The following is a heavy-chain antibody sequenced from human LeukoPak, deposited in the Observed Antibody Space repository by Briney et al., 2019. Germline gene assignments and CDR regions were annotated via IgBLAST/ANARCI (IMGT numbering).Heavy chain of an antibody. D-gene: IGHD6-13*01. CDR3: ARLLRLDAAGPDY. V-gene: IGHV4-39*01. Sequence: SETLSLTCTVSGGSISSYYWGWIRQPPGKELEWIGSIYYSGSTYYNPSLKSRVAIFVDTSKNQFSLKLNSVTAADTAVYYCARLLRLDAAGPDYWGQGTLVTVSS. J-gene: IGHJ4*02. CDR2: IYYSGST. CDR1: GGSISSYY.